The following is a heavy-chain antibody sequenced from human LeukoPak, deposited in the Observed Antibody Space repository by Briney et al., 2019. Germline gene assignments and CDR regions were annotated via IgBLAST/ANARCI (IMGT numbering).Heavy chain of an antibody. V-gene: IGHV3-21*01. CDR1: GFTFSSYS. Sequence: PGGSLRLSCAASGFTFSSYSMNWVRQAPGKGLEWVSPISSSSSYIYYADSVKGRFTISRDNAKNSLYLQMNSLRAEDTAVYYCARDYYDSSGYPYYFDYWGQGTLVTVSS. J-gene: IGHJ4*02. CDR3: ARDYYDSSGYPYYFDY. D-gene: IGHD3-22*01. CDR2: ISSSSSYI.